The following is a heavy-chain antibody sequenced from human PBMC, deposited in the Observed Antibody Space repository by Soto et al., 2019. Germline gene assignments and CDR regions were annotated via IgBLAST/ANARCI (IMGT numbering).Heavy chain of an antibody. D-gene: IGHD4-17*01. J-gene: IGHJ4*02. CDR1: GGSISSGGYY. CDR2: IYYSGST. CDR3: ARYPGYGDYRSYYFDY. V-gene: IGHV4-31*03. Sequence: TLSLTCTVSGGSISSGGYYWSWFRQHPGKGLEWIGYIYYSGSTYYNPSLKSRVTISVDTSKNQFSLKLSSVTAADTAVYYCARYPGYGDYRSYYFDYWGQGTLVTVSS.